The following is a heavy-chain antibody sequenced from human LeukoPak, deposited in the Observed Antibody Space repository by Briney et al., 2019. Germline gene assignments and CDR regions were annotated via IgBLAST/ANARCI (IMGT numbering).Heavy chain of an antibody. J-gene: IGHJ3*01. CDR2: IYYTGST. Sequence: SETLSLTCAVSGGSIGSYYWSWIRQPPGKGLEWIGHIYYTGSTNYNPSLKSRVTMSVDTSKNQFSLKLSSVTAADTAVYFCARAPRVPMIVVVALDAFDLWGPGTMVTVSS. D-gene: IGHD3-22*01. V-gene: IGHV4-59*01. CDR1: GGSIGSYY. CDR3: ARAPRVPMIVVVALDAFDL.